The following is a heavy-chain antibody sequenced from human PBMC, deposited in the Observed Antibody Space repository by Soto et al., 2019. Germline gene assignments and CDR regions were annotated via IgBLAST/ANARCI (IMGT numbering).Heavy chain of an antibody. V-gene: IGHV1-18*01. D-gene: IGHD1-20*01. CDR2: ISAYNGNL. CDR1: GYTFINYG. Sequence: QVQLVQSGAEVKMPGASVKVSCKASGYTFINYGISWVRQAPGQGLEGMGGISAYNGNLNYAQKIQGRVTMTTDASTTTAYMELRSLRSDDTAVYYCARDGISGAEPFEIWGQGTMVTVSS. CDR3: ARDGISGAEPFEI. J-gene: IGHJ3*02.